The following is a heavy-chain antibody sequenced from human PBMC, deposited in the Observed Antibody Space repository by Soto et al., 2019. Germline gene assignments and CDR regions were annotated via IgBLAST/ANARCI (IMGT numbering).Heavy chain of an antibody. D-gene: IGHD2-2*01. CDR1: GYTFTSYA. CDR2: TNAGNGNT. J-gene: IGHJ5*02. CDR3: ARASSTSSNWFDP. Sequence: QVQLVQSGAEVKKPGASVKVSCKASGYTFTSYAIHWVRQAPGQRLEWMGWTNAGNGNTKYSQKFQGRVTITRDTSASTAYMELSSMTSDDTAVYYCARASSTSSNWFDPWGQGTLVAVSS. V-gene: IGHV1-3*01.